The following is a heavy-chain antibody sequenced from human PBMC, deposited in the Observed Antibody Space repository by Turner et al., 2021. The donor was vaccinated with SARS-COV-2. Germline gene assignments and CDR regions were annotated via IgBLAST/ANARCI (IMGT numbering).Heavy chain of an antibody. Sequence: QVQLVESGGGVVQPGRSLRLSCSASGFTFSRYAMHWVRQAPGKGLEWVAVIWYDGSNKYYADSGKGRFTISRDNSKNTLYLQMNSLRAEDTAVYYCAREIVTVTPGMDVWGQGTTVTVSS. CDR2: IWYDGSNK. V-gene: IGHV3-30*04. J-gene: IGHJ6*02. CDR1: GFTFSRYA. CDR3: AREIVTVTPGMDV. D-gene: IGHD4-17*01.